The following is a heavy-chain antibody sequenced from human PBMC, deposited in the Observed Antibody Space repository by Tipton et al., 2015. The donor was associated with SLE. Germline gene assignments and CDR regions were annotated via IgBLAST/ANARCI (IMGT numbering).Heavy chain of an antibody. J-gene: IGHJ6*02. Sequence: TLSLTCTVSGHSISSAYYWGWIRLPPGKGLEWIGSMFHSGSAYYNPSLPTRFTISVDTSKNQFSLTMDSVTAADTAVYYCARDRGPHGLDVWGRGTTVTVSS. D-gene: IGHD3-10*01. CDR3: ARDRGPHGLDV. CDR1: GHSISSAYY. CDR2: MFHSGSA. V-gene: IGHV4-38-2*02.